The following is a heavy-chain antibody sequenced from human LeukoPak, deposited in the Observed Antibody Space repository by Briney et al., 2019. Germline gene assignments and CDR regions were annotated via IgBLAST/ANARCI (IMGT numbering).Heavy chain of an antibody. CDR3: ARLNGGN. V-gene: IGHV4-59*08. Sequence: PSETLSLTCTVSGGSISSYYWSWIRQPPGKGLEWIGYIDYSGSTAYNPSLNGRVAVSLDTSKNQFSLKLRSVTAGDTAVYYCARLNGGNWGPGILVTVSS. CDR2: IDYSGST. J-gene: IGHJ4*02. CDR1: GGSISSYY. D-gene: IGHD4-23*01.